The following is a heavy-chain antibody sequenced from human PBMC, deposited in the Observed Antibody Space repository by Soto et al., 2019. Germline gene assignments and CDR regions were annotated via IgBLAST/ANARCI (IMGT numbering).Heavy chain of an antibody. CDR1: GGSISSGGYY. D-gene: IGHD6-19*01. CDR3: ARYSSGYGPAAVAGTLWFDP. CDR2: IYYSGST. V-gene: IGHV4-31*03. Sequence: SETLSLTCTVSGGSISSGGYYWSWIRQHPGKGLEWIGYIYYSGSTYYNPSLKSRVTISGDTSKNQFSLKLSSVTAADPAVYYCARYSSGYGPAAVAGTLWFDPWGQGTLVTVSS. J-gene: IGHJ5*02.